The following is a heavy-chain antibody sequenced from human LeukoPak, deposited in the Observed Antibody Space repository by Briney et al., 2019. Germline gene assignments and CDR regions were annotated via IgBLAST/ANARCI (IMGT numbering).Heavy chain of an antibody. D-gene: IGHD6-13*01. CDR2: IKQDGSEK. Sequence: GGSLRLSCAASGFTFSTYWLTWVRQPPGKGLEWVANIKQDGSEKYYVDSVKGRFTISRDNAKNSLYLQINSLGAEDTAVYYCARRGTSSSWAHFDYWGQGTLVTVSS. J-gene: IGHJ4*02. CDR3: ARRGTSSSWAHFDY. CDR1: GFTFSTYW. V-gene: IGHV3-7*05.